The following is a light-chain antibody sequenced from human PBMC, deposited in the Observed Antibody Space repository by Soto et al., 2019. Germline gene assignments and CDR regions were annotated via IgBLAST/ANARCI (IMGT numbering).Light chain of an antibody. V-gene: IGLV1-51*02. Sequence: QSVLTQPPSVSAAPGQKVTISCSGSNSNIGYNYVSWYHQLPGTAPRLVIYENSNRPSGIPDRFSGYKSGTSATLGITGLQTGDEADYYCGTWDSSLSAGVFGGGTKLTVL. CDR2: ENS. CDR1: NSNIGYNY. J-gene: IGLJ3*02. CDR3: GTWDSSLSAGV.